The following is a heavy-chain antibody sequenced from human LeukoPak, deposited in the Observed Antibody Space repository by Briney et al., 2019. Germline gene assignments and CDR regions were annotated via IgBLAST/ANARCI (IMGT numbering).Heavy chain of an antibody. CDR1: GFTFSSYA. J-gene: IGHJ4*02. CDR2: ISSSGGGT. V-gene: IGHV3-23*01. Sequence: PGGSLRLSCAASGFTFSSYAMSWVRQAPGKGLEWVSTISSSGGGTYYADSVKGRFTISRDNFKNSLYLQMNSLRAEDTAVYYCAKALVRGVISYFDYWGQGTLVTVSS. D-gene: IGHD3-10*01. CDR3: AKALVRGVISYFDY.